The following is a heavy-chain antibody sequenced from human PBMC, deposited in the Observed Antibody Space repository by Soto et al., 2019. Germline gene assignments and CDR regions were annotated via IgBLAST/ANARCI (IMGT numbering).Heavy chain of an antibody. D-gene: IGHD3-3*01. CDR1: GYTLTELS. V-gene: IGHV1-24*01. CDR2: FDPEDGET. CDR3: ATGEGRFLGYYYYYGMDV. Sequence: GASVKVSCKVSGYTLTELSMHWVRQAPGKGLEWMGGFDPEDGETIYAQKFQGRVTMTEDTSTDTAYMELSSLRSEDTAVYYCATGEGRFLGYYYYYGMDVWGQGATVTVSS. J-gene: IGHJ6*02.